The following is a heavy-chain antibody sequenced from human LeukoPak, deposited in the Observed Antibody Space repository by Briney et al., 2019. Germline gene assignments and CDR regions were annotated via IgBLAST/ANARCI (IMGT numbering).Heavy chain of an antibody. V-gene: IGHV3-43D*03. CDR3: AKGGRWDLTMGGAFDI. J-gene: IGHJ3*02. CDR2: ISWDGGST. D-gene: IGHD1-26*01. CDR1: GFTFDDYA. Sequence: GGSLRLSCAASGFTFDDYAMHWVRQAPGKGLEWVSLISWDGGSTYYADSVKGRFTISRDNSKNSLYLQMNSLRAEDTALYYCAKGGRWDLTMGGAFDIWGQGTMVTVSS.